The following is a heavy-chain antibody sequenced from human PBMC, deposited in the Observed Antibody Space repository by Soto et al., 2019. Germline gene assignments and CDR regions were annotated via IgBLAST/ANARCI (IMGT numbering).Heavy chain of an antibody. CDR2: TRNKANSYTT. J-gene: IGHJ4*02. Sequence: GGSLRLSCAASGFTFSDHYMDWVRQAPGKGLEWVGRTRNKANSYTTEYAASVKGRFTISRDDSKNSLYLQMNSLKTEDTAVYYCVSMLRLGELSFSWYWGQGTLVTVSS. D-gene: IGHD3-16*02. V-gene: IGHV3-72*01. CDR1: GFTFSDHY. CDR3: VSMLRLGELSFSWY.